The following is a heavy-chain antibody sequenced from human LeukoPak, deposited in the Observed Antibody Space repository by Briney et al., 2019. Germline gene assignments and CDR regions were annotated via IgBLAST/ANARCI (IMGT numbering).Heavy chain of an antibody. D-gene: IGHD5-24*01. V-gene: IGHV1-46*01. Sequence: ASVKVSCKASGYTFTGYYMHWVRQAPGQGLEWMGIINPSGGSTSYAQKFQGRVTMTRDTSTSTVYMELSSLRSEDTAVYYCARENLGRWLQWGVDYWGQGTLVTVSS. CDR3: ARENLGRWLQWGVDY. J-gene: IGHJ4*02. CDR2: INPSGGST. CDR1: GYTFTGYY.